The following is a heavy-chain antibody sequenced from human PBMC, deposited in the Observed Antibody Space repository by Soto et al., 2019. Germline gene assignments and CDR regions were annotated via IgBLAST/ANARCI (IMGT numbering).Heavy chain of an antibody. CDR3: ASPIAVAGTGFRWGMDV. CDR1: GFTFSSYE. D-gene: IGHD6-19*01. Sequence: AGGSLRLSCAASGFTFSSYEMNWVRQAPGKGLEWVSYISSSGSTIYYADSVKGRFTISRDNAKNSLYLQMNSLRAEDTAVYYCASPIAVAGTGFRWGMDVWGQGTTVTVSS. J-gene: IGHJ6*02. CDR2: ISSSGSTI. V-gene: IGHV3-48*03.